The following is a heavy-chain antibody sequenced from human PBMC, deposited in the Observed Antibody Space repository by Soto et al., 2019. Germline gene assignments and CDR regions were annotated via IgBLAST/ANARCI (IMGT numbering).Heavy chain of an antibody. CDR1: GYTFTGYY. J-gene: IGHJ6*02. V-gene: IGHV1-2*04. D-gene: IGHD3-3*01. CDR2: INPNSGGT. Sequence: ASVKVSCKASGYTFTGYYMHWVRQAPGQGLEWMGWINPNSGGTNYAQKFQGWVTMTRDTSISTAYMELSRLRSDDTAMYYCARQNDFWSGYYHYYYYGMDVWGQGTTVTVSS. CDR3: ARQNDFWSGYYHYYYYGMDV.